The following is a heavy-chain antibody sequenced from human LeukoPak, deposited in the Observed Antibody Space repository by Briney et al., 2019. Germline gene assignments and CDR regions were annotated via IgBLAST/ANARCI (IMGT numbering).Heavy chain of an antibody. Sequence: SQTLSLTCAISGDSVSSNSATWNWIRQSPSRGLEWLGRAYYRSKWYNDYAVSVESRVTINPDTSKNQFSLNLSSVTAADTAVYYCARVYSFWSGYYYCYMDVWGKGTTVTVSS. V-gene: IGHV6-1*01. D-gene: IGHD3-3*01. CDR1: GDSVSSNSAT. J-gene: IGHJ6*03. CDR3: ARVYSFWSGYYYCYMDV. CDR2: AYYRSKWYN.